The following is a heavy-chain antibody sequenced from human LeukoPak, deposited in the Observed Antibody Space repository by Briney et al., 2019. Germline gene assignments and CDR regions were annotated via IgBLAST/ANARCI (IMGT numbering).Heavy chain of an antibody. CDR1: GYTFTSYG. D-gene: IGHD3-22*01. J-gene: IGHJ4*02. CDR3: ARESQIRYYYDRSGYYYGALDY. CDR2: ISAYNGNT. V-gene: IGHV1-18*01. Sequence: ASVKVSCKASGYTFTSYGISWVRQAPGQGLEWMGWISAYNGNTNYAEKLQGRVTMTTDTSTSTAYMELRSLRSDDTAVFYCARESQIRYYYDRSGYYYGALDYWGQGSLVTVSS.